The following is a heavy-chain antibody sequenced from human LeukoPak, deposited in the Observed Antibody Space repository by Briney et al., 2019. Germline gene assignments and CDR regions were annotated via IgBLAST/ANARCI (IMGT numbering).Heavy chain of an antibody. V-gene: IGHV4-34*01. J-gene: IGHJ6*03. CDR3: ARHRPYCSGGSCYYYMDV. Sequence: SETLSLTCAVYGGSFSGYYWSWIRQPPGKGLEWIGEINHSGSTNYNPSLKSRVTISVDTSKNQSSLKLSSVTAADTAVYYCARHRPYCSGGSCYYYMDVWGKGTTVTVSS. CDR2: INHSGST. CDR1: GGSFSGYY. D-gene: IGHD2-15*01.